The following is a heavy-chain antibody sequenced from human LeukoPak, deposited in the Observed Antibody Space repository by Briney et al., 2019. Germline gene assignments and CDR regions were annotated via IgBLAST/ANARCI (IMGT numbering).Heavy chain of an antibody. J-gene: IGHJ4*02. CDR1: GFTFSSYA. CDR3: AKISGVYCSSTSCFNYFDY. V-gene: IGHV3-23*01. Sequence: GGSLRLSCAASGFTFSSYAMSWVRQAPGKGLECVSSISGSGGSTYYADSVKGRFTISRDNSKNTLYLQMNSLRAEDTAVYYCAKISGVYCSSTSCFNYFDYWGQGTLVTVSS. CDR2: ISGSGGST. D-gene: IGHD2-2*01.